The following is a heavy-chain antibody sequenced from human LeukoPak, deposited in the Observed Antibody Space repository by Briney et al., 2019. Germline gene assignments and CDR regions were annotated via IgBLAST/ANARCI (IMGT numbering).Heavy chain of an antibody. Sequence: SETLSLTCTVSGDSISNPYYYWGWIRQPPGKGLEWIGNVYYNGDAFYNPSLESRVIMSEDASKNHFSLKLTSVTAADTAFYYCATYRDDWFDPWGQGILVTVSS. CDR2: VYYNGDA. V-gene: IGHV4-39*02. CDR1: GDSISNPYYY. CDR3: ATYRDDWFDP. D-gene: IGHD5-24*01. J-gene: IGHJ5*02.